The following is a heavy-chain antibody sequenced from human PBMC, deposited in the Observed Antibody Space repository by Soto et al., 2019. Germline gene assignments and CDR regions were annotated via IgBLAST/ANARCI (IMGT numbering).Heavy chain of an antibody. J-gene: IGHJ4*02. Sequence: SETLSLTCAVYGGSFSGYYWSWIRQPPGKGLEWIGVINHSGSTNYNPSIKSRVTISVDTSKNQFSLKLSSVTAAGTAVYSCARGAGYSSSWYDYWGQGTMVTVS. V-gene: IGHV4-34*01. CDR3: ARGAGYSSSWYDY. D-gene: IGHD6-13*01. CDR1: GGSFSGYY. CDR2: INHSGST.